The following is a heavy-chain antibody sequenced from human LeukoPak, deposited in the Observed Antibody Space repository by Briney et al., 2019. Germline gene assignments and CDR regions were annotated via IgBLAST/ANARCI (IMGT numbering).Heavy chain of an antibody. Sequence: ASVKVSCKASGVTFSSYVITWVRQAPGQGPEWMGRIIPIFGTVNYAQSLQGRVTITAVESTYTVYMDLSSLTSEDTAVYYCARRDYYGSGSYSSDVWGQGTLVTVSS. J-gene: IGHJ4*02. D-gene: IGHD3-10*01. CDR3: ARRDYYGSGSYSSDV. CDR2: IIPIFGTV. CDR1: GVTFSSYV. V-gene: IGHV1-69*13.